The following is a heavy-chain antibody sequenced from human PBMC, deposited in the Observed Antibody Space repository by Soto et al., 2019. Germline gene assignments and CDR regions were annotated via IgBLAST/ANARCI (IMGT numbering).Heavy chain of an antibody. CDR1: GGSFSGYY. Sequence: SETLSLTCAVYGGSFSGYYWSWIRQPPGKGLEWIGEINHSGSTNYNPSLKSRVTISVDTSKNQFSLKLSSVTAADTAVYYCARHAAYDSVWGKSDGSDYWGQGTLVPSPQ. J-gene: IGHJ4*02. V-gene: IGHV4-34*01. CDR2: INHSGST. D-gene: IGHD3-16*01. CDR3: ARHAAYDSVWGKSDGSDY.